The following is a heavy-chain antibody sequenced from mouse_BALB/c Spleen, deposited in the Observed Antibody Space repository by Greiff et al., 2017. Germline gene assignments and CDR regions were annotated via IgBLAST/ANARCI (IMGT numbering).Heavy chain of an antibody. V-gene: IGHV5-9-4*01. CDR1: GFTFSSYA. D-gene: IGHD2-4*01. Sequence: DVMLVESGGGLVKPGGSLKLSCAASGFTFSSYAMSWVRQSPEKRLEWVAEISSGGSYTYYPDTVTGRFTISRDNAKNTLYLEMSSLRSEDTAMYYCARYYDYGFDYWGQGTTLTVSS. CDR3: ARYYDYGFDY. CDR2: ISSGGSYT. J-gene: IGHJ2*01.